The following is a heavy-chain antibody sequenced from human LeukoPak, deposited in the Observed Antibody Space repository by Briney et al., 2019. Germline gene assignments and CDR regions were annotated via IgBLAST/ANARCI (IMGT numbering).Heavy chain of an antibody. CDR1: GGSISSGSYY. CDR2: IYTSGST. D-gene: IGHD6-19*01. CDR3: ARDSIAVAYDY. Sequence: SETLSLTCTVSGGSISSGSYYWSWIRQPAGKGLEWIGRIYTSGSTNYNPSLKSRVTISVDTSKNQFSLKLSSVTAADTAVYYCARDSIAVAYDYWGQGTLVTVSS. J-gene: IGHJ4*02. V-gene: IGHV4-61*02.